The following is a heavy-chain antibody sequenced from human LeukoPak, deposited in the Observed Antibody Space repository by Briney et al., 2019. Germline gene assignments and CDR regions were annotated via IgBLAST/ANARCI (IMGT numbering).Heavy chain of an antibody. Sequence: PSQTLSLTCTVSGGSISSGDYYWSWIRQPPGKGLEWIGYIYYSGSTYYNPSLKSRVTISVDTSKNQFSLKLSSVTAADTAVYYCARHPYSGYDFDYWGQGTLVTVSS. CDR3: ARHPYSGYDFDY. V-gene: IGHV4-30-4*01. J-gene: IGHJ4*02. CDR1: GGSISSGDYY. D-gene: IGHD5-12*01. CDR2: IYYSGST.